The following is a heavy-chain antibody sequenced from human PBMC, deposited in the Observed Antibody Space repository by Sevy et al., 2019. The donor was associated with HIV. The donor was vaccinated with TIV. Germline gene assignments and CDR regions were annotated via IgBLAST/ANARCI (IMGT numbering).Heavy chain of an antibody. CDR2: ISGSGGST. D-gene: IGHD2-2*02. CDR3: AKASHDIVVVPAAIQDLYYYYGMDV. Sequence: GGSLRLSCAASGFTFSSYAMSWVRQAPGKGLEWVSAISGSGGSTYYAASVKGRFTISRDNSKNTLYLQMNSLRAEDTAVYYCAKASHDIVVVPAAIQDLYYYYGMDVWGQGTTVTVSS. V-gene: IGHV3-23*01. CDR1: GFTFSSYA. J-gene: IGHJ6*02.